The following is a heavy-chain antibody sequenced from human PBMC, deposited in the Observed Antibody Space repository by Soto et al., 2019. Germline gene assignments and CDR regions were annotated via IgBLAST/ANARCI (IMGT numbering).Heavy chain of an antibody. CDR3: ARGAVLTNGQYYFDY. CDR1: GGSFSGYY. D-gene: IGHD2-8*01. CDR2: INHSGST. J-gene: IGHJ4*02. Sequence: PSETLSLTCTVYGGSFSGYYWSWIRQPPGKGLEWIGEINHSGSTNYNPSLKSRVTISVDTSKNQFSLKLSSVTAADTAVYYCARGAVLTNGQYYFDYWGQGTLVTVSS. V-gene: IGHV4-34*01.